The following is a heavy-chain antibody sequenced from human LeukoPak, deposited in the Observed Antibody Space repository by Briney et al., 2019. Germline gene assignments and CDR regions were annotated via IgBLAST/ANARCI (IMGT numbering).Heavy chain of an antibody. CDR1: GFTFSKYD. J-gene: IGHJ6*02. D-gene: IGHD2-2*01. Sequence: GGSLRLSCAASGFTFSKYDMSWVRQGPGKGPEWVSGINNSGGRTYYADSVKGRFTISRDSSKNTLYLQMNSLRAEDTAVYYCATRQRSGYYYGMDVWGQGTTVTVSS. V-gene: IGHV3-23*01. CDR2: INNSGGRT. CDR3: ATRQRSGYYYGMDV.